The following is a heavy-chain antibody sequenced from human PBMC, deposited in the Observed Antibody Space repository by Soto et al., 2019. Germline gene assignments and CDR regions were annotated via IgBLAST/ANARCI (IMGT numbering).Heavy chain of an antibody. D-gene: IGHD2-15*01. Sequence: GSLRLSCAASGFTFSSYAMSWVRQAPGKGLEWVSSIVGIGGNTYYSDSLKGGFTISRNNSKNTWCLQMNSLRAEDTAVYYCSKGPWSTLVVNPHVWDFGGQGTLVTVSS. V-gene: IGHV3-23*01. CDR1: GFTFSSYA. J-gene: IGHJ4*02. CDR2: IVGIGGNT. CDR3: SKGPWSTLVVNPHVWDF.